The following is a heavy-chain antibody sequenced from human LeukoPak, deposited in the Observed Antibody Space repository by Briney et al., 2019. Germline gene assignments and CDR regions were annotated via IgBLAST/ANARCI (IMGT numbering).Heavy chain of an antibody. CDR2: ISSSSSYI. CDR1: GFTFSSYS. V-gene: IGHV3-21*01. Sequence: GGSLRLSCGASGFTFSSYSMNWVRQAPGKGLEWVSSISSSSSYIYYADSVKGRFTISRDNAKNSLYLQMNSLRAEDTAVYYCARGGSCYSGCNDYWGQGTLVTFSS. J-gene: IGHJ4*02. D-gene: IGHD2-15*01. CDR3: ARGGSCYSGCNDY.